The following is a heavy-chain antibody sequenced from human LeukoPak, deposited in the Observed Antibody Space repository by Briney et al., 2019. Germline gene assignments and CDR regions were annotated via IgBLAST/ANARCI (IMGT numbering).Heavy chain of an antibody. Sequence: GGSLRLSCAASGFTFSSYWMSWVRQAPGKGLEWVANIKQDGSEKTYVDSVRGRFTISRDNAKNSLYLQVNSLRAEDTAVYYCARTLIAAADVFDYWGQGTLVTVYS. CDR1: GFTFSSYW. CDR3: ARTLIAAADVFDY. CDR2: IKQDGSEK. J-gene: IGHJ4*02. V-gene: IGHV3-7*01. D-gene: IGHD6-13*01.